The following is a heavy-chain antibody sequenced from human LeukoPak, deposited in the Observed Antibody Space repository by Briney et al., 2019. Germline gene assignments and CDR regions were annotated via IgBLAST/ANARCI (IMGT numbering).Heavy chain of an antibody. CDR3: ATLRLSDHFDY. CDR2: MNSNSGNT. D-gene: IGHD2-15*01. J-gene: IGHJ4*02. Sequence: ASVKVSCKASGYTFTSYDINWVRQATGQGLEWMGWMNSNSGNTGYAQEFQGRVTMTRNTSISTAYMELSSLRSEDTAVYYCATLRLSDHFDYWGQGTLVTVSS. CDR1: GYTFTSYD. V-gene: IGHV1-8*01.